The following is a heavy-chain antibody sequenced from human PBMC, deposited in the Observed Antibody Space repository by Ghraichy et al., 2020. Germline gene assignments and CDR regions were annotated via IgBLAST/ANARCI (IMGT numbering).Heavy chain of an antibody. Sequence: GGSLRLSCAASGFTFSSYGMHWVRQAPGKGLEWVAVISYDGSNKYYADSVKGRFTISRDNSKNTLYLQMNSLRAEDTAVYYCATGSYSSSWLDYYYGMDVWGQGTTVTVSS. D-gene: IGHD6-13*01. J-gene: IGHJ6*02. CDR3: ATGSYSSSWLDYYYGMDV. CDR1: GFTFSSYG. CDR2: ISYDGSNK. V-gene: IGHV3-30*03.